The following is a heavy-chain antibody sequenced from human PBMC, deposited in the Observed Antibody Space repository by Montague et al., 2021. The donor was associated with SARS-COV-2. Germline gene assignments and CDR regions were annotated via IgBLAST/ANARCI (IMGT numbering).Heavy chain of an antibody. V-gene: IGHV4-59*01. CDR1: GGSISSYY. CDR3: AREGILWFGDLAPYYYGMDV. Sequence: ETLSLTCTVSGGSISSYYWSWIRQPPGKGLEWIGYIYYSGSTNYNPSLKSRVTISVDTSKNQFSLKLSSVTAADTAVYYRAREGILWFGDLAPYYYGMDVWGQGTTVTVSS. D-gene: IGHD3-10*01. J-gene: IGHJ6*02. CDR2: IYYSGST.